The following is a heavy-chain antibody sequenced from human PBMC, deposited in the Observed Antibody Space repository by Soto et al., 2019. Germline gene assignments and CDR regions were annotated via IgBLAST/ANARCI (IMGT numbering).Heavy chain of an antibody. V-gene: IGHV3-7*03. Sequence: GGSLRLACAASGFTFSSYWMSWVRQAPGKGLEWVANIKQDGSEKYYVDSVKGRFTISRDNAKNSLYLQMNSLRAEDTAVYYCARDPLYYYDSSGPGALYYYYGMDVWGQGTTVTVSS. CDR2: IKQDGSEK. CDR1: GFTFSSYW. D-gene: IGHD3-22*01. CDR3: ARDPLYYYDSSGPGALYYYYGMDV. J-gene: IGHJ6*02.